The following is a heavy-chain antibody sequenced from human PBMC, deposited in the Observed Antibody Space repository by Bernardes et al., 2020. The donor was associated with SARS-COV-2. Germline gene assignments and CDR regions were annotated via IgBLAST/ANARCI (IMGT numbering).Heavy chain of an antibody. V-gene: IGHV2-70*01. CDR2: IDWDDDK. D-gene: IGHD3-3*01. CDR3: ARTTIRFLEWSPYDY. CDR1: GFSLSTSGMC. J-gene: IGHJ4*02. Sequence: SVPTLVKPTQTLTLTCTFSGFSLSTSGMCVSWIRQPPGKALEWLALIDWDDDKYYSTSLKTRLTISKDTSKNQVVLTMTNMDPVDTATYYCARTTIRFLEWSPYDYWGQGTLVTVSS.